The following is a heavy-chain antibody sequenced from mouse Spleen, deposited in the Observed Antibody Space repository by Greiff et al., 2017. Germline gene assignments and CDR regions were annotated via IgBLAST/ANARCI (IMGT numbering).Heavy chain of an antibody. CDR3: ARKDGNYPFAY. D-gene: IGHD2-1*01. J-gene: IGHJ3*01. CDR1: GYTFTGYW. CDR2: ILPGSGNT. V-gene: IGHV1-9*01. Sequence: QVQLQQSGAELMKPGASVKLSCKATGYTFTGYWIEWVKQRPGHGLEWIGEILPGSGNTYYNEKFKGKATLTADKSSSTAYMELRSLTSEDSAVYFCARKDGNYPFAYWGQGTLVTVSA.